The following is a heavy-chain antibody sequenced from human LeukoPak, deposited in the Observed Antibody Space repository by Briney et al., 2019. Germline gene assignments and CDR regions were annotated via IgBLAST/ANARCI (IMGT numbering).Heavy chain of an antibody. V-gene: IGHV3-33*01. Sequence: PGGSLRLSCAASGFTFSRHGMHWVRQAPGKGLEWVAVIWYDGSNKYYADSVKCRFTISRDSSKNTLYLQMNSLRAEDTAVYYCARDAYGDYYFDYWGQGTLVTVSS. CDR3: ARDAYGDYYFDY. J-gene: IGHJ4*02. CDR2: IWYDGSNK. D-gene: IGHD4-17*01. CDR1: GFTFSRHG.